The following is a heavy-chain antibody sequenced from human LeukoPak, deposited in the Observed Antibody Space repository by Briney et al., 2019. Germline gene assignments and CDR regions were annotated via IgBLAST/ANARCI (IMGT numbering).Heavy chain of an antibody. CDR1: GFTFSSYS. J-gene: IGHJ4*02. D-gene: IGHD1-26*01. V-gene: IGHV3-21*01. CDR3: ARLDTIVGATGDY. CDR2: ISSSSSYI. Sequence: GGSLRLSCAASGFTFSSYSMNWVRQAPGKGLEWVSSISSSSSYIYYADSVKGRFTISRDNAKNSLYLQMNSLRAEDTAVYYCARLDTIVGATGDYWGQGTLVTVSS.